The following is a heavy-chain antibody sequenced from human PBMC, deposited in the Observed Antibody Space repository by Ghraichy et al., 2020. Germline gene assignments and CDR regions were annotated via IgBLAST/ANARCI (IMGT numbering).Heavy chain of an antibody. J-gene: IGHJ4*02. CDR3: AREVFWSGSYGEGFEYFDY. V-gene: IGHV3-48*02. CDR1: GFTFSSYS. D-gene: IGHD3-3*01. Sequence: GGSPRLSCAASGFTFSSYSMNWVRQAPGKGPEWVSYISSSSSTIYYAVSVEGRFTISRDNAKNSLYLQMNSLRDEDTAVYYCAREVFWSGSYGEGFEYFDYWGQGTLVTVSS. CDR2: ISSSSSTI.